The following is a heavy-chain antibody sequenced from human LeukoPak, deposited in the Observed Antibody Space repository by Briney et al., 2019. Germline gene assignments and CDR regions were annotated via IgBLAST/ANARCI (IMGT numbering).Heavy chain of an antibody. CDR1: GGSFSGYY. Sequence: SETLSLTCAVYGGSFSGYYWSWIRQPPGKGLEWIGEINHSGSTNYNPSLKSRVTISVDTSKNQSSLKLSSVTAADTAVYYCARSRGWELLNWFDPWGQGTLVTVSS. CDR3: ARSRGWELLNWFDP. J-gene: IGHJ5*02. CDR2: INHSGST. V-gene: IGHV4-34*01. D-gene: IGHD1-26*01.